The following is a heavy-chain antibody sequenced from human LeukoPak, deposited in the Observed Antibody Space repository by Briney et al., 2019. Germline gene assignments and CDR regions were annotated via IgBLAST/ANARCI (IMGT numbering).Heavy chain of an antibody. J-gene: IGHJ6*03. CDR2: ISSSSSYI. Sequence: GGSLRLSCAASGFTFSSYDMNWVRQAPGKGLEWVSSISSSSSYIYYTDSLKGRFTISRDNAKNSLFLQMNSLRAEDTAVYYCARVQGYYYYIDVWGKGTMVTVSS. CDR1: GFTFSSYD. V-gene: IGHV3-21*01. D-gene: IGHD3-10*01. CDR3: ARVQGYYYYIDV.